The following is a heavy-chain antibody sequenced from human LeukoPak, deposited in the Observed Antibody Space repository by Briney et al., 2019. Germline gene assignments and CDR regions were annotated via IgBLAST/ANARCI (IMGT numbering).Heavy chain of an antibody. CDR2: IYYSGST. D-gene: IGHD3-10*01. CDR1: GGSIGSGGYY. CDR3: ARGTVDGSGSYYFDY. J-gene: IGHJ4*02. Sequence: SETLSLTCTVSGGSIGSGGYYWSWIRQHPGKGLEWIGYIYYSGSTYYNPSLKSRVTISVDTSKNQFSLKLSSVTAADTAVYYCARGTVDGSGSYYFDYWGQGTLVTVSS. V-gene: IGHV4-31*03.